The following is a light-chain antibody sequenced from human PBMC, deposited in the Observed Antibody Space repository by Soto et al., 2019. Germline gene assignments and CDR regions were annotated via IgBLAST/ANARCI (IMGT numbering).Light chain of an antibody. CDR3: SSFADNYSHV. CDR1: SSDIGAYDF. J-gene: IGLJ1*01. CDR2: EVD. V-gene: IGLV2-14*01. Sequence: QSALTQPASVSGSPGQSITISCTGTSSDIGAYDFVSWYQQLPGKAPKLIIYEVDYRSSGVSTRFSGSKSGNTASLTISGLRADDAGDYSCSSFADNYSHVFGTGTKLTVL.